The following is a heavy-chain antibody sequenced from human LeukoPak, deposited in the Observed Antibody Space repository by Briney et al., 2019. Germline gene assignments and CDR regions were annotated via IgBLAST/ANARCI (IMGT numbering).Heavy chain of an antibody. Sequence: GGSLRLSCAASGFTFSSYSMNWVRQAPDKGLEWVSYISSSSSTTYYADSVKGRFTISRDNAKNSLYLQMNSLRAEDTAVYYCAKGSKAVVFTRDHYMDVWGKGTTVTFSS. D-gene: IGHD3-22*01. CDR2: ISSSSSTT. V-gene: IGHV3-48*01. CDR1: GFTFSSYS. J-gene: IGHJ6*03. CDR3: AKGSKAVVFTRDHYMDV.